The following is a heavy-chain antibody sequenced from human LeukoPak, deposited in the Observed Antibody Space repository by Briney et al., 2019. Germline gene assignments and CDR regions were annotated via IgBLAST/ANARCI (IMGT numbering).Heavy chain of an antibody. Sequence: PSETLSLTCAVSGYSISTGRYWGWIRQPPGKGLEWIGSIYHSGSTYYNPSLKSRVTISVDTSKNHFSLTLRSVTAADTAVYYCARSLSTAGIDYWGQGTLVTVS. CDR3: ARSLSTAGIDY. CDR2: IYHSGST. D-gene: IGHD2-2*01. V-gene: IGHV4-38-2*01. J-gene: IGHJ4*02. CDR1: GYSISTGRY.